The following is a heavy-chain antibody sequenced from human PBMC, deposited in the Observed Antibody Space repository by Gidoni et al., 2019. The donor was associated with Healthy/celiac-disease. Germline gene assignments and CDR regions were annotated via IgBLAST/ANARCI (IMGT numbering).Heavy chain of an antibody. Sequence: QVQLQQWGAGLLKPSETLSLTCAVYGGSFSGYYWSWIRQPPGKGLEWIGEINHSGSTNYNPSLKSRVTISVDTSKNQFSLKLSSVTAADTAVYYCARVGLLWFGGVVDYWGQGTLVTVSS. CDR1: GGSFSGYY. J-gene: IGHJ4*02. CDR2: INHSGST. CDR3: ARVGLLWFGGVVDY. V-gene: IGHV4-34*01. D-gene: IGHD3-10*01.